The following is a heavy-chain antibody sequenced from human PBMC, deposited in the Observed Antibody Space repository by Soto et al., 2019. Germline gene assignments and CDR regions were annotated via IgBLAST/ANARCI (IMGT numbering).Heavy chain of an antibody. J-gene: IGHJ4*02. V-gene: IGHV3-23*01. CDR3: ASRYDFWSGYYLPWGY. Sequence: EVQLLESGGGLVQPGGSRRLSCAASGFTFSSYAMSWVRQAPGKGWEWVSAISGSGGSTYYADSVKGRFTISRDNSKNTLYLQMNSLRAEDTAVYYCASRYDFWSGYYLPWGYWGQGTLVTVSS. D-gene: IGHD3-3*01. CDR1: GFTFSSYA. CDR2: ISGSGGST.